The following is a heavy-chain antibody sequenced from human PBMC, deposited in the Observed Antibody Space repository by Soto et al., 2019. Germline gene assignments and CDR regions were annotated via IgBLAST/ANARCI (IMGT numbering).Heavy chain of an antibody. Sequence: ASVKVSCKASGFSITNYHMHLVRQAPGQGLEWMGVITPLGGATTYAQKFQGRVTMTADMSTSNVHMDLSSLRSDDTAVYYCAREIVGAISRSDALDILGQGTMVTVSS. CDR1: GFSITNYH. V-gene: IGHV1-46*01. CDR3: AREIVGAISRSDALDI. D-gene: IGHD1-26*01. J-gene: IGHJ3*02. CDR2: ITPLGGAT.